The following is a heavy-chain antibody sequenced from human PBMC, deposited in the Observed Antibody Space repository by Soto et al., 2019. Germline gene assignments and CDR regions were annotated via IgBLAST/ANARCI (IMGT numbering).Heavy chain of an antibody. D-gene: IGHD6-13*01. CDR1: GGSNSSGGFY. CDR3: ARSRDWFDP. V-gene: IGHV4-31*03. J-gene: IGHJ5*02. CDR2: IYYSGST. Sequence: QVHLQETGPGLVKPSQTLSLTCTVSGGSNSSGGFYWSWIRQHPGKGLECIGYIYYSGSTYYNPSLHGRISISLDTSKSQFYLKLSSVTAADTAVYYCARSRDWFDPWGPGTQVIVSS.